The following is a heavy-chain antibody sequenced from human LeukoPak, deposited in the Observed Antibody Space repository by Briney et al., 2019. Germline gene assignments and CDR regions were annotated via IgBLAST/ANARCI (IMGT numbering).Heavy chain of an antibody. CDR2: ISSSGSTI. Sequence: GGSLRLPCAASGFTFSDYYMSWIRQAPGKGLEWVSYISSSGSTIYYADSVKGRFTISRGNAKNSLYLQMNSLRAEDTVVYYCARGELWGSFDYWGQGTLVTVSS. J-gene: IGHJ4*02. D-gene: IGHD7-27*01. CDR1: GFTFSDYY. V-gene: IGHV3-11*01. CDR3: ARGELWGSFDY.